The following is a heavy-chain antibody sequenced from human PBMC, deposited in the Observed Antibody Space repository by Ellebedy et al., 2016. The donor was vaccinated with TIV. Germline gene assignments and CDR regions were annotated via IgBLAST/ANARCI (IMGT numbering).Heavy chain of an antibody. D-gene: IGHD3-10*01. Sequence: SETLSLTCAVYGGSFSGYYWSWIRQPPGKGLEWIGEIKHSGSTNYNPSLKSRVTISVDTSKNQFSLKLSSVTAADTAVYYCARIWFGEIDYWGQGTLVTVSS. CDR3: ARIWFGEIDY. CDR2: IKHSGST. J-gene: IGHJ4*02. CDR1: GGSFSGYY. V-gene: IGHV4-34*01.